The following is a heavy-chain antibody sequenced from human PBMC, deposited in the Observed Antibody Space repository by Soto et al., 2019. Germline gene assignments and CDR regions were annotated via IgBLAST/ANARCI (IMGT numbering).Heavy chain of an antibody. J-gene: IGHJ4*02. D-gene: IGHD5-12*01. CDR1: GYTFTSYA. CDR3: ARAVRDGYKYY. Sequence: QVQLVQSGAEVKKPGASVKVSCKASGYTFTSYAMHWVRQAPGQRLEWMGWINAGNGNTKYSQKFQGRVTITRDTSASTAYMELRSLRSEDTAVYYCARAVRDGYKYYWGQGTLVTVSS. CDR2: INAGNGNT. V-gene: IGHV1-3*01.